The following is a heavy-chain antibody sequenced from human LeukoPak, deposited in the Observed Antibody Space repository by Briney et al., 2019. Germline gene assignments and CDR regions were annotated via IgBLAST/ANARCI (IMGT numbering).Heavy chain of an antibody. CDR1: GYTFTSYG. CDR3: ARTAPGIPAVYYYYYYGMDV. Sequence: ASVKVSCKASGYTFTSYGISWVRQAPGQGLEWMGWISAYNGNTNYAQKLQGRVTMTTDTSTSTAYMELRSLRSDDTAVYYCARTAPGIPAVYYYYYYGMDVWGQGTTVTVSS. D-gene: IGHD6-13*01. V-gene: IGHV1-18*01. J-gene: IGHJ6*02. CDR2: ISAYNGNT.